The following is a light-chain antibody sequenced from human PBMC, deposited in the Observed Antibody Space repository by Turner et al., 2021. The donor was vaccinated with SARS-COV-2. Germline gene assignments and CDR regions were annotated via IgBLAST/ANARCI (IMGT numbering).Light chain of an antibody. V-gene: IGLV2-14*01. CDR3: TSYTDNSTVGVV. CDR1: SSDVGGYNY. J-gene: IGLJ2*01. Sequence: QSALTQPASVSGSPGQSITISCTGTSSDVGGYNYVSWYQHHTGKAPKLIIYEVSNRPSGVSNRFSGSKSGNTASLTISGLQDEDEANFYCTSYTDNSTVGVVFGGGTKLTVL. CDR2: EVS.